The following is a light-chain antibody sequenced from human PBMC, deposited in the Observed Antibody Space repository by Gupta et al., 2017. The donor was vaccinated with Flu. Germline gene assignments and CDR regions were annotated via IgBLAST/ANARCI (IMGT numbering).Light chain of an antibody. CDR3: GAWDSTRRVYV. Sequence: QSVLTQPPSISAASGPKVTISCSWRNSNVGSNYVAWYQQFPGTAPRLLIYEDNKRPSDVSDRFSASKSGSSATLEITGVQTGDEADYHCGAWDSTRRVYVFGTGARVSVL. CDR1: NSNVGSNY. CDR2: EDN. J-gene: IGLJ1*01. V-gene: IGLV1-51*02.